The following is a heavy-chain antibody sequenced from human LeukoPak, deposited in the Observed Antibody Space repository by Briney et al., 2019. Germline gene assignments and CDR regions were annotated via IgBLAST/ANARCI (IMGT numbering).Heavy chain of an antibody. CDR3: AKDHFEMQQQLLLFVPHYHYYGMDV. D-gene: IGHD6-13*01. V-gene: IGHV3-23*01. CDR2: ISGSGGST. Sequence: QPGGSLRLSCAASGFTFSTYTMTWVRQAPGKGLEWVSLISGSGGSTYYADSVKGRFTISRDNSKNTLNLQMNSLRAEDTAVYYCAKDHFEMQQQLLLFVPHYHYYGMDVWGQGTTVTVSS. CDR1: GFTFSTYT. J-gene: IGHJ6*02.